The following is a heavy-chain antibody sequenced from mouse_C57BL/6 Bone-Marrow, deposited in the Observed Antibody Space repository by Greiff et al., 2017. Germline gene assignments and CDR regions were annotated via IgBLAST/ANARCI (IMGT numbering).Heavy chain of an antibody. CDR3: ARHTGRYFDV. CDR1: GFTFSDYG. V-gene: IGHV5-17*01. CDR2: ISSGSSTI. Sequence: EVQVVESGGGLVKPGGSLKLSCAASGFTFSDYGMHWVRQAPEKGLEWVAYISSGSSTIYYADTVKGRFTISSDNAKNTLFLQMTSLWSEDTAKYYGARHTGRYFDVWGTGTTVTVSS. J-gene: IGHJ1*03.